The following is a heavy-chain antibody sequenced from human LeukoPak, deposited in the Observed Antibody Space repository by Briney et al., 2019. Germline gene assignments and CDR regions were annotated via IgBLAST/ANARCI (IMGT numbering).Heavy chain of an antibody. CDR2: INHSGST. Sequence: SETLSLTCSVSGGSFSGYYWSWFRQPPAKGLVWIGEINHSGSTNYNPSLKGRVTISVATSKNQFSLKLSSVTAADTAVFYCARVKTYYGGNSNDAFDIWGQGTMVTVSS. CDR1: GGSFSGYY. D-gene: IGHD4-23*01. V-gene: IGHV4-34*01. CDR3: ARVKTYYGGNSNDAFDI. J-gene: IGHJ3*02.